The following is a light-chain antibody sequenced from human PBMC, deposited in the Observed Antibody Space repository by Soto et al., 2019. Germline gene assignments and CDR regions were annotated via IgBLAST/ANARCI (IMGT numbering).Light chain of an antibody. J-gene: IGKJ1*01. V-gene: IGKV1-5*03. Sequence: DIQMTQYPSTLSASVGDRVIITCRASQSISSWLAWYQQKPGKAPKLLISKASNVESGVPSRFSGSGSGTEFTLTVSSLQPDYFATYYCQQYYSYWTFGQWTKVEIK. CDR3: QQYYSYWT. CDR1: QSISSW. CDR2: KAS.